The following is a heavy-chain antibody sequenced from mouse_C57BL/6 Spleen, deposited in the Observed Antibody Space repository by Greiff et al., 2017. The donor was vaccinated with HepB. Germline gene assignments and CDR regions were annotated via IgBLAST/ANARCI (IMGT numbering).Heavy chain of an antibody. CDR3: ARGMGITTRD. D-gene: IGHD1-1*01. V-gene: IGHV1-61*01. Sequence: QVQLQQPGAELVRPGSSVKLSCKASGYTFTSYWMDWVKQRPGQGLEWIGNIYPSDSETHYNQKFKDKATLTVDKSSSTAYMQLSSLTSEDSAVYYCARGMGITTRDWGQGTLFTVSA. CDR1: GYTFTSYW. CDR2: IYPSDSET. J-gene: IGHJ3*01.